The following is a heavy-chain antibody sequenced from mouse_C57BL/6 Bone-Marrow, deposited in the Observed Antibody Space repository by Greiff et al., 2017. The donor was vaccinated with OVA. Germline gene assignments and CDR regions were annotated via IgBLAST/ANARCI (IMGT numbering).Heavy chain of an antibody. CDR2: IYPGSGST. V-gene: IGHV1-55*01. CDR3: AYYDNYMDY. CDR1: GYTFTSYW. D-gene: IGHD2-1*01. J-gene: IGHJ4*01. Sequence: VQLQQSGAELVKPGASVKMSCKASGYTFTSYWITWVKQRPGQGLEWIGDIYPGSGSTNYNEKFKSKATLSVDTSSSTAYMQLSSLTSEDSAVYYCAYYDNYMDYWGQGTSVTVSS.